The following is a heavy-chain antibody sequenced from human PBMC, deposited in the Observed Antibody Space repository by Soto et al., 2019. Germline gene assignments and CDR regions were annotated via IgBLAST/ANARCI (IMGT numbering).Heavy chain of an antibody. CDR1: GGSISSNNW. CDR2: IHHSGST. V-gene: IGHV4-4*02. D-gene: IGHD5-12*01. Sequence: QVQLQESGPGLVKPSGTLSLTCAVSGGSISSNNWWSWVRQPPGKGLEWIGEIHHSGSTNYNPSLKSRVTISVDKSKYQFSLSLRSVTAADTAVYYCARESYSATEGRDGYNLLYWGQGTLVTVSS. CDR3: ARESYSATEGRDGYNLLY. J-gene: IGHJ4*02.